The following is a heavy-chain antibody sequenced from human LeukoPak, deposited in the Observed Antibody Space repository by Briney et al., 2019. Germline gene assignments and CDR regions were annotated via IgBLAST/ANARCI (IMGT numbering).Heavy chain of an antibody. CDR1: GFTFSSYA. Sequence: PGRSLRLSCAASGFTFSSYAMHWVRQAPGKGLEWVAVISYDGSNKYYADSVKGRFTISRDNSKNTLYLQMNSLRAEDTAVYYCARASGSYYLDGMDVWGKGPTVTVSS. J-gene: IGHJ6*04. CDR3: ARASGSYYLDGMDV. D-gene: IGHD3-10*01. V-gene: IGHV3-30*04. CDR2: ISYDGSNK.